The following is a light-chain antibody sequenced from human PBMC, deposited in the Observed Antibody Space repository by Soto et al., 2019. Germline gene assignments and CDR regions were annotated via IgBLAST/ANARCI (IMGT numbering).Light chain of an antibody. CDR3: QQYFHAPIT. V-gene: IGKV4-1*01. Sequence: DIVMTQSPDSLAVSLGERATINCKSSQSLFYSSNNRDYLAWYQQKPGQSPKLVMYWASSRESGVPDRFSGGGSGSEFPLTINRLQAEDGAVYYCQQYFHAPITFCQVTRLEIK. CDR2: WAS. CDR1: QSLFYSSNNRDY. J-gene: IGKJ5*01.